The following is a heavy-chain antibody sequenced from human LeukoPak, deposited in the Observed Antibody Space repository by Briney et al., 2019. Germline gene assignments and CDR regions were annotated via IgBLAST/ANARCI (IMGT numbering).Heavy chain of an antibody. J-gene: IGHJ4*02. D-gene: IGHD4-17*01. Sequence: GGSLRLSCAASGFTFSSYGMHWVRQAPGKGLEWVSVISGGGGSTYYADSVKGRFTISRDNSKNTLYLQMNSLRAEDTAVYHCATFTVTTYYFDYWGQGTLVTVSS. CDR3: ATFTVTTYYFDY. CDR2: ISGGGGST. CDR1: GFTFSSYG. V-gene: IGHV3-23*01.